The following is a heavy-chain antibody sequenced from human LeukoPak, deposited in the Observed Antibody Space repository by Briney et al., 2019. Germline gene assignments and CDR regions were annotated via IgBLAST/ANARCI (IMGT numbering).Heavy chain of an antibody. CDR3: AKGIANWGLVCAFDI. D-gene: IGHD7-27*01. V-gene: IGHV3-23*01. J-gene: IGHJ3*02. CDR2: ISGSGGSS. Sequence: GSLRLSCAASGFTFSSYAMSWVRQAPGKGLERVSAISGSGGSSYYADSVKGRFTISRDNSKNTLYLQMNSLRAEDTAIYYCAKGIANWGLVCAFDIWGQGTMVTVSS. CDR1: GFTFSSYA.